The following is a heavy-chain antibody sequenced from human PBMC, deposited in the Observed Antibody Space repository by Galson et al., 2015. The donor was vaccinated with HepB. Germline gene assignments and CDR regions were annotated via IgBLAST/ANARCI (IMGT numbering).Heavy chain of an antibody. V-gene: IGHV1-18*01. CDR3: ARASSDRLSRTGVYYYYYMDV. CDR2: ISAYDGNT. Sequence: SVKVSCKASGYTFTSYGISWVRQAPGQGLEWMGWISAYDGNTNYAQKLQGRVTMTTDTSTSTAYMELRSLRSDDTAVYYCARASSDRLSRTGVYYYYYMDVWGKGTTVTVSS. D-gene: IGHD3/OR15-3a*01. J-gene: IGHJ6*03. CDR1: GYTFTSYG.